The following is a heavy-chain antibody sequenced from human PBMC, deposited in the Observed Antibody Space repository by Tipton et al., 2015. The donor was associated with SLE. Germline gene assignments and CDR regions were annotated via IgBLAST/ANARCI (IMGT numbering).Heavy chain of an antibody. CDR2: IYASGST. D-gene: IGHD2-15*01. CDR1: GGSISRGTYY. Sequence: TLSLTCTVSGGSISRGTYYWNWIRQPAGKGLEWIGRIYASGSTNYNPSLKGRVTISADTSKNQFSLELRSVTAADTAVYYCAREPTLGGADLWGQGTLVTVSS. CDR3: AREPTLGGADL. V-gene: IGHV4-61*02. J-gene: IGHJ5*02.